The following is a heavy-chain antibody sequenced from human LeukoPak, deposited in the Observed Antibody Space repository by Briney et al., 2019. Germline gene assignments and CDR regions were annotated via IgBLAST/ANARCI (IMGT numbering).Heavy chain of an antibody. CDR1: GGSISSSSYY. D-gene: IGHD3-3*01. V-gene: IGHV4-39*07. CDR2: IYYSGST. Sequence: SETLSLTCTVSGGSISSSSYYWGWIRQPPGKGLEWIGSIYYSGSTYYNPSLKSRVTISVDTSKNQFSLKLSSVTAADTAVYYCARDRYLGVPFWSGYRYLDYWGQGTLVTVSS. CDR3: ARDRYLGVPFWSGYRYLDY. J-gene: IGHJ4*02.